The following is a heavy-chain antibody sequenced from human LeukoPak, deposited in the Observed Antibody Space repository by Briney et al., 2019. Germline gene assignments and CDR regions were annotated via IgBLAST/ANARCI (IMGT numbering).Heavy chain of an antibody. CDR3: ARGRAFPSGIAAAGKGDY. J-gene: IGHJ4*02. CDR1: GGSFSGYY. V-gene: IGHV4-34*01. Sequence: SSETLSLTCAVYGGSFSGYYWSWIRQPPGKGLEWIEEINHSGSTNYNPSLKSRVTISVDTSKNQFSLKLSSVTAADTAVYYCARGRAFPSGIAAAGKGDYWGQGTLVTVSS. CDR2: INHSGST. D-gene: IGHD6-13*01.